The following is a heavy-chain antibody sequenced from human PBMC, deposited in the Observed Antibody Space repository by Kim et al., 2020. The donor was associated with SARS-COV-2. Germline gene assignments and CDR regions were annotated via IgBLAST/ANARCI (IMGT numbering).Heavy chain of an antibody. V-gene: IGHV3-49*04. CDR2: ISSTPDSGTP. Sequence: GGSLRLSCKGSGFSFGDYAMSWVRQAPGKGLEGVGFISSTPDSGTPEYAASVKGRFTITRDNFKSIAYRQMKSLKTEDTAVYYCNRDPYYYDSRGYRYWYLDLWGRGTLVTVSS. D-gene: IGHD3-22*01. CDR3: NRDPYYYDSRGYRYWYLDL. J-gene: IGHJ2*01. CDR1: GFSFGDYA.